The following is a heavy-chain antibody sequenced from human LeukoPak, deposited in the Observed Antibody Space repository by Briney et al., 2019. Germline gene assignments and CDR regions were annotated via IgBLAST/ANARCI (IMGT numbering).Heavy chain of an antibody. J-gene: IGHJ6*04. CDR1: GGSVSSGSYY. D-gene: IGHD6-13*01. CDR3: ASDPSLAAAEQYYYYGMDV. Sequence: SETLSLTCTVSGGSVSSGSYYWSWIRQPPGKGLEWIGYIYYSGSTNYNPSLKSRVTISVDTSKNQFSLKLSSVTAADTAVYYCASDPSLAAAEQYYYYGMDVWGKGTTVTVSS. V-gene: IGHV4-61*01. CDR2: IYYSGST.